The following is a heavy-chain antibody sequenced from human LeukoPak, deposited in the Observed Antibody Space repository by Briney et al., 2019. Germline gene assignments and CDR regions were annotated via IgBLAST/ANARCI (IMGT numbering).Heavy chain of an antibody. CDR2: INQDGSEK. Sequence: GGSLRLSCAASGFTFSSYWMSWVRQAPGQGLEWVANINQDGSEKYYVDSVKGRFTISRDNAKNSLYLQMKSLRADDTAVYYCADPHSDYWGQGTLVTVSS. V-gene: IGHV3-7*01. CDR3: ADPHSDY. J-gene: IGHJ4*02. CDR1: GFTFSSYW.